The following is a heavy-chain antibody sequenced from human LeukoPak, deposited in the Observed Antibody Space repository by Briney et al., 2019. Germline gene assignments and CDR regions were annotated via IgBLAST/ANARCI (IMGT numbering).Heavy chain of an antibody. V-gene: IGHV4-38-2*02. CDR1: GYSISSGYY. CDR2: IYHSGST. CDR3: ARVNSGDGYNRIIDY. D-gene: IGHD5-24*01. Sequence: SSETLSLTCTVSGYSISSGYYWGWIRQPPGKGLEWIGSIYHSGSTYYNPSLKSRVTISVDTSKNQFSLKLSSVTAADTAVYYCARVNSGDGYNRIIDYWGQGTLVTVSS. J-gene: IGHJ4*02.